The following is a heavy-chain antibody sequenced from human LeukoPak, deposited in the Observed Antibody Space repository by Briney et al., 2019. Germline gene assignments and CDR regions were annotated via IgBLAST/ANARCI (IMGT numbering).Heavy chain of an antibody. J-gene: IGHJ3*02. CDR1: GFTFNNYG. Sequence: GGSLRLSCAASGFTFNNYGMHWVRQSPGKGLEWVANIKPDGSDKYYVDSARGRFTVSRDNAKNSAFLQMNSLRAEDTAIYYCATISAQTFDIWGQGTLVSVSS. D-gene: IGHD5-24*01. CDR2: IKPDGSDK. V-gene: IGHV3-7*01. CDR3: ATISAQTFDI.